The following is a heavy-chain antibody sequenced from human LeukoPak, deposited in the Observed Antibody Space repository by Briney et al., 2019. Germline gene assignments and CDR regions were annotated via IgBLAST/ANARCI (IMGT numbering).Heavy chain of an antibody. V-gene: IGHV3-74*01. Sequence: PGGSLRLSCAASGFTFSNYWMHWVRQAPGKGLVWVSRINGDGSSTTYADSVQGRFTISRDNAKNMLYLQMNSLRPEDTAEYFCAREWAPPGIGRYYFDHWGQGTLVTVSS. CDR2: INGDGSST. D-gene: IGHD6-13*01. CDR1: GFTFSNYW. CDR3: AREWAPPGIGRYYFDH. J-gene: IGHJ4*02.